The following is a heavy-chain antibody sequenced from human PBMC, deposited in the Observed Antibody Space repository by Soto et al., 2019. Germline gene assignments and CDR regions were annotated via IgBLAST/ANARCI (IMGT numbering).Heavy chain of an antibody. V-gene: IGHV3-30*18. CDR3: AKATSLLLWLPYY. J-gene: IGHJ4*02. Sequence: GGSLRLSCAASGFTFSSYGMHWVRQAPGKGLEWVAVISYDGSNKYYADSVKGRFTISRDNSKNTLYLQMNSLRAEDTAVYYCAKATSLLLWLPYYWGQGTLVTVSS. D-gene: IGHD5-18*01. CDR2: ISYDGSNK. CDR1: GFTFSSYG.